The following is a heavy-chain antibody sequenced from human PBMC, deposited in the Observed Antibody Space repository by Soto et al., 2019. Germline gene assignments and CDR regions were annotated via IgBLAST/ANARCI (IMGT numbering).Heavy chain of an antibody. Sequence: EVQVLESGGTLVQPGGSLRLSCVVSGLNFRSHDMNWVRQPPGKGLEYVSNINFAGTSTSYADAVKGRFAISRDNSQNTVYLEMNHLRPEDTAIYSCAVDPSWEWGYSWGPGPLVTVSS. CDR2: INFAGTST. V-gene: IGHV3-23*01. J-gene: IGHJ4*02. CDR1: GLNFRSHD. CDR3: AVDPSWEWGYS. D-gene: IGHD2-2*01.